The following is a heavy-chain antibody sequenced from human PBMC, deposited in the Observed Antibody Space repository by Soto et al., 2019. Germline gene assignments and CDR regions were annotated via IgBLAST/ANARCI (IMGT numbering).Heavy chain of an antibody. CDR2: IYHSGST. CDR3: ARDSKWSGYYTYYYYGMDV. J-gene: IGHJ6*02. V-gene: IGHV4-4*02. CDR1: GGSISSSNW. D-gene: IGHD3-3*01. Sequence: QVQLQESGPGLVKPSGTLSLTCAVSGGSISSSNWWRWVRQPPGKGLEWIGEIYHSGSTNNNPSLKSRVTIAVDKAKNQFSLKLSSVTAADTAVYYCARDSKWSGYYTYYYYGMDVWGQGTTVTVSS.